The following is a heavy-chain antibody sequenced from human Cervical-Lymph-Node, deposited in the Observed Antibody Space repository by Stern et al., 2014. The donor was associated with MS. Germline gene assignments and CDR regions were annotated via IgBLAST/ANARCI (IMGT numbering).Heavy chain of an antibody. CDR2: ISADSGNT. Sequence: VQLVQSGTEVKKPGASVLVSCKASGYTFTTYGITWVRQAPGQGLEWMGWISADSGNTKYAQKFQDRSTMTRDTTPGTAYMEVRSLRSEDTAVYYCARNKMHAFDYWGQGTQVTVPS. V-gene: IGHV1-18*01. CDR1: GYTFTTYG. D-gene: IGHD2-8*01. J-gene: IGHJ4*02. CDR3: ARNKMHAFDY.